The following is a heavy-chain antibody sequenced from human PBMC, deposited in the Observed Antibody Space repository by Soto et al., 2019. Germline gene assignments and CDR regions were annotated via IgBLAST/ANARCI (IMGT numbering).Heavy chain of an antibody. V-gene: IGHV3-30*01. CDR3: ARDKGLIFDCNFDS. CDR2: VSYDGSKK. D-gene: IGHD3-9*01. CDR1: GFIFTSYI. J-gene: IGHJ4*02. Sequence: QVQLVESGGGVVQPRRSLRLSCAASGFIFTSYIVHWVRQAPGKGLEWVASVSYDGSKKHYADSLKGRFSISRDNSKNTVYLQMNSLRTEDTAVYYCARDKGLIFDCNFDSWGQGTLVTVSS.